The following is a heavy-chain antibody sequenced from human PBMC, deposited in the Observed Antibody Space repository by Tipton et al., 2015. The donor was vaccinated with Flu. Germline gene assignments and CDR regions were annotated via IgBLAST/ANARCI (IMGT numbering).Heavy chain of an antibody. J-gene: IGHJ5*02. D-gene: IGHD3-16*01. CDR2: ISASDTGT. CDR1: GFTFNTYA. CDR3: ARPGGGGGIIWFDP. Sequence: SLRLSCAASGFTFNTYAMNWVRQAPGKGLEWVSTISASDTGTYYADSVKGRFTISRDISNNTLYLQMDSLRAEDTAVYYCARPGGGGGIIWFDPWGQGTLVTVSS. V-gene: IGHV3-23*01.